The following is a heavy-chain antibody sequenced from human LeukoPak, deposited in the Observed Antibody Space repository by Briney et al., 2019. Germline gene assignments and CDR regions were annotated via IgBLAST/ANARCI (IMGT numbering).Heavy chain of an antibody. V-gene: IGHV4-39*01. D-gene: IGHD3-3*01. CDR3: ARRHYDFWSGSVNGFDP. CDR2: MCYSGNT. J-gene: IGHJ5*02. Sequence: SETLSLTCTSSGDSISSSTYYWGWIRQPPGKGLEWIGSMCYSGNTYYNPSLKSRVTISVDTSKNQFSLKLSSVTAADTAVYYCARRHYDFWSGSVNGFDPWGQGTLVTVSS. CDR1: GDSISSSTYY.